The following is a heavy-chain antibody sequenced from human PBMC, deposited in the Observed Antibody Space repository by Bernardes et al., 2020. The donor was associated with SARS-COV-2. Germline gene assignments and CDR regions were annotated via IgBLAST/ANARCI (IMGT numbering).Heavy chain of an antibody. Sequence: GGSLRLSCAASGFTVSSNYMNWVRQPPGKGLEWVSVFYSGGSTYYADSVKGRFTISRDSSKNTLNLQMSSLRAEDTAVYYCARGSGSSSSRRYFDFWGQGTLVTVSS. CDR3: ARGSGSSSSRRYFDF. V-gene: IGHV3-66*02. CDR1: GFTVSSNY. D-gene: IGHD6-6*01. J-gene: IGHJ4*02. CDR2: FYSGGST.